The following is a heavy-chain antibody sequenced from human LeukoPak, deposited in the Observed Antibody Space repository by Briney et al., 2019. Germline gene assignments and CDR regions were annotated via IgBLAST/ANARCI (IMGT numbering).Heavy chain of an antibody. J-gene: IGHJ4*02. V-gene: IGHV3-30-3*01. D-gene: IGHD5-12*01. Sequence: GGSLRLSCAASGFTFSSYAMHWVRQAPGKGLEWVAVISYDGSNKYYADSVKGRFTISRDNAKNSLYLQMNSLRAEDTAVYYCARVGYSGYDYGLLWGQGTLVTVSS. CDR3: ARVGYSGYDYGLL. CDR2: ISYDGSNK. CDR1: GFTFSSYA.